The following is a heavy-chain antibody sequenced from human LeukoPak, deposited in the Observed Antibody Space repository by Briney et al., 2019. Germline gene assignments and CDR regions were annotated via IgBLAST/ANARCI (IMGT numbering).Heavy chain of an antibody. D-gene: IGHD3-16*02. CDR1: GFTFSSYN. J-gene: IGHJ4*02. CDR2: MSSSSSSI. V-gene: IGHV3-48*02. CDR3: ARDHDYIWGSYRIPLDY. Sequence: GGSLRLSCAASGFTFSSYNMNWFRQAPGKGLEWVSYMSSSSSSIYYADSVKGRFNISRDNAKNSLYLQMNSLRDEDTAVYYCARDHDYIWGSYRIPLDYWGRGTLVTVSS.